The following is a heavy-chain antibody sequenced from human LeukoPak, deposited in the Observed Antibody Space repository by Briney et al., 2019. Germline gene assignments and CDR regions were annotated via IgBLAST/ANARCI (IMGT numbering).Heavy chain of an antibody. CDR1: GGSFSGYY. CDR2: INHSGST. D-gene: IGHD6-19*01. CDR3: ARGGGWSSFDY. Sequence: PSETLSLTCAVYGGSFSGYYWSWIRQPPGKGLEWIGEINHSGSTNYNPSLKSRVTISVDTSKNQFSLKLSSVTAADTAVYYCARGGGWSSFDYWGQGTLLTVSS. V-gene: IGHV4-34*01. J-gene: IGHJ4*02.